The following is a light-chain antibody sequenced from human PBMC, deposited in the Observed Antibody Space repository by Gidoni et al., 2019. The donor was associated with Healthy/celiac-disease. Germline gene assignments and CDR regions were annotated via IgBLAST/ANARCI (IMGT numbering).Light chain of an antibody. Sequence: DIQLTQSPSILSASAGDRVTITCRASQSIGFWLAWYRQKPGEAPSLLISQASILQSGVPSRFSGSGSRTEFTLTINNLQPDDFATYFCQQYNGHPWAFGQGTKVEIK. CDR3: QQYNGHPWA. J-gene: IGKJ1*01. CDR2: QAS. V-gene: IGKV1-5*03. CDR1: QSIGFW.